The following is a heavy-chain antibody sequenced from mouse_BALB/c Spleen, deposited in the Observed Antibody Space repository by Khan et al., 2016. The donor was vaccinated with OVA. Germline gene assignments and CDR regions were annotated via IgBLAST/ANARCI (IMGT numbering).Heavy chain of an antibody. D-gene: IGHD2-3*01. J-gene: IGHJ2*01. CDR3: ARIDGGDFDY. CDR1: GYSITSDYA. Sequence: EVQLVESGPGLVKPSQSLSLTCTVTGYSITSDYAWNWIRQFPGNKLEWMGFISYSGNTNYNPSLKSRFSITRDTSKNQFFLQLNSVTTEDTATYYCARIDGGDFDYWGQGTTLTVSS. V-gene: IGHV3-2*02. CDR2: ISYSGNT.